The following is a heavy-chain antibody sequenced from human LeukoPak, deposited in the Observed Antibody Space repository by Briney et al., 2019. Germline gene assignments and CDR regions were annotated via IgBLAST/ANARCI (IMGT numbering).Heavy chain of an antibody. D-gene: IGHD4-11*01. CDR1: GYTFTGYF. V-gene: IGHV1-2*02. J-gene: IGHJ5*02. CDR2: IHPNRGGT. CDR3: GSLGLHFQVLPDPNWCDP. Sequence: ASVKVSCKASGYTFTGYFMHWVRQAPGQGLEWMGWIHPNRGGTNYAQKFQGRVTMPRDTSISTAYMELRRLRSDDTAVYYCGSLGLHFQVLPDPNWCDPWRQGTLVTVPS.